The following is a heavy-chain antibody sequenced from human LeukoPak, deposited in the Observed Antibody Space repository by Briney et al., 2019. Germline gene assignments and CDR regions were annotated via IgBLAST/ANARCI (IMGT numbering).Heavy chain of an antibody. CDR1: GFAFSGSA. Sequence: RGSLRLSCAASGFAFSGSALHWVRPASGKGLGCVGRIRSTANGYATAYAASVKGRFTISRDDSKNTAYLQMDSLKTEDTAVYYCAKGTSGSYGNWVDYWGQGTLVTVSS. CDR3: AKGTSGSYGNWVDY. CDR2: IRSTANGYAT. D-gene: IGHD1-26*01. J-gene: IGHJ4*02. V-gene: IGHV3-73*01.